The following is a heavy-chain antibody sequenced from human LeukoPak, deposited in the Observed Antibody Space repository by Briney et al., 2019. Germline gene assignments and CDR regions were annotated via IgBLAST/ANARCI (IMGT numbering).Heavy chain of an antibody. Sequence: PGGSLRLSCAASGFTFSSYDMHWVRHATGKGLEWVSAIGTAGDTYYPGSVKGRFTISRENAKNSLYLQMNSLRAGDTAVYYCARGDFRDYYDSSGYGLGYWGQGTLVTVSS. CDR3: ARGDFRDYYDSSGYGLGY. J-gene: IGHJ4*02. CDR1: GFTFSSYD. D-gene: IGHD3-22*01. V-gene: IGHV3-13*01. CDR2: IGTAGDT.